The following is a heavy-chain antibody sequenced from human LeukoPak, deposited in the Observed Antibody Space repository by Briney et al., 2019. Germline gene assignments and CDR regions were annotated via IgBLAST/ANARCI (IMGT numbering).Heavy chain of an antibody. Sequence: SVKVSCKASGGTFSSYAISWVRQAPGQGLEWMGRIIPIFGTANYAQKFRGRVTITTDESTSTAYMELSSLRSEDTAVYYCARDMDSSSWYGFYFQHWGQGTLVTVSS. CDR3: ARDMDSSSWYGFYFQH. V-gene: IGHV1-69*05. D-gene: IGHD6-13*01. CDR1: GGTFSSYA. CDR2: IIPIFGTA. J-gene: IGHJ1*01.